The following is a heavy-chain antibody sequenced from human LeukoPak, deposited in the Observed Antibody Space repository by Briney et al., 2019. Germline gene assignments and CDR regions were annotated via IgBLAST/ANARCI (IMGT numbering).Heavy chain of an antibody. CDR1: GLTFSSYS. Sequence: PGGSLRLSCAASGLTFSSYSMNWVRQAPGKGLEWVSSISSSSYIYYADSVKGRFTISRDNAKNSLYLQMNSLRAEDTAVYYCAREWLRLGELSSWGQGTLVTVSS. D-gene: IGHD3-16*02. CDR3: AREWLRLGELSS. V-gene: IGHV3-21*01. J-gene: IGHJ5*02. CDR2: ISSSSYI.